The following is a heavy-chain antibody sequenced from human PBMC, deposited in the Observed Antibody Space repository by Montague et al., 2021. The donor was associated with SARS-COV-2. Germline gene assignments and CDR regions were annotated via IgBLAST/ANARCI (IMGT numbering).Heavy chain of an antibody. CDR2: IYTSGRT. CDR3: ARDSRTSGWGYWYHGLDV. J-gene: IGHJ6*02. V-gene: IGHV4-4*07. CDR1: GGCINRYY. Sequence: SETLSLTCGVSGGCINRYYGSGIRQPAVKGREWIGRIYTSGRTNHSPSLKSRVTISVDTPRNHLSLKLTSVAAADAAVYYCARDSRTSGWGYWYHGLDVWGQGTTVIVSS. D-gene: IGHD6-19*01.